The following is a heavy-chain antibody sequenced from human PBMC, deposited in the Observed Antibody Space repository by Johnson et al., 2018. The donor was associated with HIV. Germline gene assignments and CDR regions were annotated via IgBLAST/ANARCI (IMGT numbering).Heavy chain of an antibody. CDR1: GFTFSSFG. CDR3: ARTNYVDAFDI. J-gene: IGHJ3*02. CDR2: ISYDGSNK. V-gene: IGHV3-30*03. D-gene: IGHD3-10*02. Sequence: QVHLVESGGGVVQPGRSLRLSCAATGFTFSSFGMHWVRQDPGKGLEWVAVISYDGSNKYYVDSVKGRFTISRDNSNNSLYLQMNSLRAEDTALYYCARTNYVDAFDIWGQGTMVTVSS.